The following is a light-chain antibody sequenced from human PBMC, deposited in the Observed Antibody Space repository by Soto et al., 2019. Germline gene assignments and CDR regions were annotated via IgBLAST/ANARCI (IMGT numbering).Light chain of an antibody. V-gene: IGLV2-11*01. CDR2: DVS. CDR1: SSGVGGYNY. CDR3: CSYAGSYPFV. Sequence: QSALTQPRSVSGSPGQSVTISCTGTSSGVGGYNYVSWYQQYPGKAPKLMIYDVSKRPSGVPDRFSGSKSGNTASLTISGLQAEDEADYYCCSYAGSYPFVFGTGTKVTVL. J-gene: IGLJ1*01.